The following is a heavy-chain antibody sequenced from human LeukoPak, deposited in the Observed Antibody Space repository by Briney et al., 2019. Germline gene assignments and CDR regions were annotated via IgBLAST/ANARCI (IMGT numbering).Heavy chain of an antibody. D-gene: IGHD6-19*01. CDR3: AREQGFAVAGAFDY. V-gene: IGHV1-2*02. CDR1: GFFFTGYY. CDR2: IDANSGGT. Sequence: ASVKVSCKASGFFFTGYYIHWVRQAPGQGLEWMGWIDANSGGTNYAQKFQGRVTMTRATSISPASMDVSSLRSDDTAVYFCAREQGFAVAGAFDYWGQGTLVTVSS. J-gene: IGHJ4*02.